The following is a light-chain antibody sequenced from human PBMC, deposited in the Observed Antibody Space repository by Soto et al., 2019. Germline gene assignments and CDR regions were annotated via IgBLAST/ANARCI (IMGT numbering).Light chain of an antibody. Sequence: QSVLTQPDSVSGSPGQSITISCTGTSSDVGGYEYVSWYQQHPGKAPKLMIYEVRDRPSGVSSRFSGSKSGNTASLTISGLQAEDEADYYCSSYRGGSTYVFGTGTKVTVL. J-gene: IGLJ1*01. CDR1: SSDVGGYEY. CDR3: SSYRGGSTYV. CDR2: EVR. V-gene: IGLV2-14*01.